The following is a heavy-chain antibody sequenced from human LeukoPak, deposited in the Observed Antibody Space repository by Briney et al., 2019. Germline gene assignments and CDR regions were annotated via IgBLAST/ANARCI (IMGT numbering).Heavy chain of an antibody. CDR1: SYNFANYW. Sequence: GESLKISCKASSYNFANYWIGWVRQMPGKGLEWMGLIYPGGSETIYSPSFQGQVTISADKSISTAYLQWSSLKASGTAMYYCARPLRGIAAAYDAFDIWGQGTMVTVSS. J-gene: IGHJ3*02. V-gene: IGHV5-51*01. CDR3: ARPLRGIAAAYDAFDI. CDR2: IYPGGSET. D-gene: IGHD6-13*01.